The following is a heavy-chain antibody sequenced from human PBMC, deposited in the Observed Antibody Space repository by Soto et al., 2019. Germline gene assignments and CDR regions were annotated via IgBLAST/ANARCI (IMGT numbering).Heavy chain of an antibody. CDR1: GFTFSDYY. J-gene: IGHJ6*04. Sequence: QVHLVESGGGLVKPGGSLRLSCVATGFTFSDYYMNWIRQAPGKGLEWVSYISTGSTYTNYADSVEGRFTVSRDNAKKSLYLQMISLRAEHTAVYYCARTQGGMITSYYGMDVWGKGTTVTVSS. CDR3: ARTQGGMITSYYGMDV. V-gene: IGHV3-11*06. CDR2: ISTGSTYT. D-gene: IGHD3-22*01.